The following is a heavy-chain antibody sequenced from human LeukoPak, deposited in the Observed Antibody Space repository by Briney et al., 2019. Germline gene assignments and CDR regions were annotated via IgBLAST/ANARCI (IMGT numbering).Heavy chain of an antibody. CDR1: GGSINYYH. CDR2: IYYSGST. Sequence: PSETLSLTCTISGGSINYYHWSWIRQPPGKGLEWIGYIYYSGSTKYNPSLKSRVTVSVDTSNNQFSLKLSSVTAADTAVYYCARSAYCGGDCPKFFDYWGQGTLVTVSS. D-gene: IGHD2-21*02. J-gene: IGHJ4*02. CDR3: ARSAYCGGDCPKFFDY. V-gene: IGHV4-59*01.